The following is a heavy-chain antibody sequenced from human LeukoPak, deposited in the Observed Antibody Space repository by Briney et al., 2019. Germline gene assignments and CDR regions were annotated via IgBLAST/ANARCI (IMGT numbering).Heavy chain of an antibody. Sequence: GGSLRLSCAASGFTFSSYWMHGVRQAPGKGLVWVSRINSDGSSTSYADSVKGRFTISRDNAKNTLYLQMNSLRAEDTAVYYCARESRQGYFDYWGQGTLVTVSS. J-gene: IGHJ4*02. CDR2: INSDGSST. CDR3: ARESRQGYFDY. V-gene: IGHV3-74*01. CDR1: GFTFSSYW.